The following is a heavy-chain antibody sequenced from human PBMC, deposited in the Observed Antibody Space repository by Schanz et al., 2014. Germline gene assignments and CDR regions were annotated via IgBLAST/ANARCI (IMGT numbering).Heavy chain of an antibody. CDR1: GSIFSKLL. V-gene: IGHV1-24*01. D-gene: IGHD2-21*01. CDR2: FDPKKGEA. CDR3: ATGPDNVVAFDY. Sequence: QVQLVQSGAEVKKPGASVKVSCKVSGSIFSKLLMHWVRQGPAKGLEWMGGFDPKKGEAIYAQKFQGRVTMTEDTSTGTAYKEPPHLTTEGPAVYYCATGPDNVVAFDYWGQGTLVTVSS. J-gene: IGHJ4*02.